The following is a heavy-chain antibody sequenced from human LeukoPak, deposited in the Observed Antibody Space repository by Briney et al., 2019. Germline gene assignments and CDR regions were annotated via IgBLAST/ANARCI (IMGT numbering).Heavy chain of an antibody. CDR3: TTGTLNYDVLTGYFSYYFDY. CDR2: IKSKTDGGTT. CDR1: GFTFSNAW. Sequence: GGSLRLPCTASGFTFSNAWMSWVRQAPGKGLEWVGRIKSKTDGGTTDYAAPVKGRFTISRDDSKNTLYLQMNSLKTEDTAVYYCTTGTLNYDVLTGYFSYYFDYWGQGTLVTVSS. V-gene: IGHV3-15*01. D-gene: IGHD3-9*01. J-gene: IGHJ4*02.